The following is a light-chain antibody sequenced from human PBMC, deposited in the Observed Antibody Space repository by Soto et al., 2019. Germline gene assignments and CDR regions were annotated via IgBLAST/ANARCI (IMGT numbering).Light chain of an antibody. J-gene: IGKJ1*01. V-gene: IGKV1-8*01. CDR3: QQYYSYPRT. Sequence: AIRMTQSPSSFSASTGDRVTITCRASQGISSYLAWDQQKPGKAPKLLIYAASTLQSGVPSRFSGSGSGTDFTLTIGFLQSEDFATYYCQQYYSYPRTFGQGTKVEIK. CDR1: QGISSY. CDR2: AAS.